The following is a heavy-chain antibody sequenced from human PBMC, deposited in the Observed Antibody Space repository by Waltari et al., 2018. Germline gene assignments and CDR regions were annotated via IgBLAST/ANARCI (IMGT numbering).Heavy chain of an antibody. V-gene: IGHV4-39*01. D-gene: IGHD2-2*01. CDR2: IYYCGST. CDR1: GGSISSSSYY. CDR3: ARQAPLYCSSTSCSYWYFDL. Sequence: QLQLQESGPGLVKPSETLSLTCTVSGGSISSSSYYWGWIRQPPGKGLEWIGSIYYCGSTYYNPSLRSRVTISVDTSKNQFSLKLSSVTAADTAVYYCARQAPLYCSSTSCSYWYFDLWGRGTLVTVSS. J-gene: IGHJ2*01.